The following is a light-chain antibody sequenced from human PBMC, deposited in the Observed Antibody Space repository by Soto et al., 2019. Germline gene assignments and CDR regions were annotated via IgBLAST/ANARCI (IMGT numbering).Light chain of an antibody. CDR2: GAS. CDR3: QQCVDWPPDT. J-gene: IGKJ2*01. V-gene: IGKV3D-15*01. Sequence: EIVMTQSPATLSVSPGERATLSCRASQSVSSDLAWYQQKPGQAPRLLIYGASTRATGIPARFSGSGSGTEFTLTINSLQPEDFAVYYCQQCVDWPPDTFGQGTKLEIK. CDR1: QSVSSD.